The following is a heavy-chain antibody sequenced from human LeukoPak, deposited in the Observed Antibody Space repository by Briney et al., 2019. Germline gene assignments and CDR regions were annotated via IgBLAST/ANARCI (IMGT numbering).Heavy chain of an antibody. CDR2: MSGSGGRT. V-gene: IGHV3-23*01. J-gene: IGHJ3*02. CDR3: AKHSPPWFGELSNAFDI. Sequence: PGGSLRLSCAASGFTFSSYAMSWVRQAPGKGLEWVSGMSGSGGRTYYADSVKGRFTISRDNSKNTLYLQMNSLRAEDTAVYYCAKHSPPWFGELSNAFDIWGQGTMVTVSS. CDR1: GFTFSSYA. D-gene: IGHD3-10*01.